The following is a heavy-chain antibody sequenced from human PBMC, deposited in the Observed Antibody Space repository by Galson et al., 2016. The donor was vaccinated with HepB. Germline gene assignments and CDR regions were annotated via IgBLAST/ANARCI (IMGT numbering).Heavy chain of an antibody. D-gene: IGHD6-13*01. CDR2: IYYSGNT. CDR1: GGSISSSNW. J-gene: IGHJ5*01. Sequence: SETLSLTCAVSGGSISSSNWWSWVRQPPGKGLEWIGNIYYSGNTNYNPSLKSRVIISLDTSKNQFSLKLSSVTAADTAVYYCARGSSWSGHWFDSWGQGTLVTGSS. V-gene: IGHV4-4*02. CDR3: ARGSSWSGHWFDS.